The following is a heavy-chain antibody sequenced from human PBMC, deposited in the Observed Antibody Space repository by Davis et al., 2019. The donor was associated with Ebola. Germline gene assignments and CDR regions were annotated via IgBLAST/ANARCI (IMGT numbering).Heavy chain of an antibody. CDR2: MNPNSGNT. J-gene: IGHJ4*02. Sequence: AASVKVSCKASGYTFNSYDINWVRQATGQGLEWMGWMNPNSGNTGYAQKFQGRVTMTRNTSISTAYMELSSLKSEDTAVYYCARGSGSGWYNFDYWGPGTLVTVSS. CDR3: ARGSGSGWYNFDY. CDR1: GYTFNSYD. D-gene: IGHD6-19*01. V-gene: IGHV1-8*01.